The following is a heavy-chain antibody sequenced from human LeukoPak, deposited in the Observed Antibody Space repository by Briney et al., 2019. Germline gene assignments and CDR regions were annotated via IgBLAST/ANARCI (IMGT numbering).Heavy chain of an antibody. J-gene: IGHJ4*02. Sequence: ASVKVSCKASGYTFTSYGISWVRQAPGQGLEWMGWISAYNGNTNYAQKLQGRVTMTTDTSTSTAYMELRSLRSDDTAVYYCARDRYYYDSSGPSQYFDYWGQGTLVTVSS. V-gene: IGHV1-18*01. CDR1: GYTFTSYG. CDR3: ARDRYYYDSSGPSQYFDY. D-gene: IGHD3-22*01. CDR2: ISAYNGNT.